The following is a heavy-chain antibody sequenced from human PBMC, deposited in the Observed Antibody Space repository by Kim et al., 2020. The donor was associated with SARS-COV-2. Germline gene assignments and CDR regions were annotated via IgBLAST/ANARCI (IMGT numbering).Heavy chain of an antibody. CDR1: GGSISSYY. Sequence: SETLSLTCTVSGGSISSYYWSWIRQPPGKGLEWIGYIYCSGSTNYNPSLKSRVTISVDTSKNQFSLKLSSVTAADTAVYYCARYRSSGWYVGYFDYWGQGTLVTVSS. J-gene: IGHJ4*02. D-gene: IGHD6-19*01. CDR3: ARYRSSGWYVGYFDY. CDR2: IYCSGST. V-gene: IGHV4-59*08.